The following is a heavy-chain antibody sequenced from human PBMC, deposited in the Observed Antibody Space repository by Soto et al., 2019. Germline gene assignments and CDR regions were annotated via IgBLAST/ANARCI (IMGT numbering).Heavy chain of an antibody. J-gene: IGHJ4*01. CDR3: AKVPASLKTLDY. Sequence: EVQLLEPGGTLVQPGGSLRLSCAASGFIYGNYAMNWVRQAPGKGLEWVSVISGSGGSTNYAGSVKGRFTISRDNSKNTLYLPMNSLRAEDTAVYYCAKVPASLKTLDYWGQATLVTVSS. CDR1: GFIYGNYA. D-gene: IGHD2-2*01. V-gene: IGHV3-23*01. CDR2: ISGSGGST.